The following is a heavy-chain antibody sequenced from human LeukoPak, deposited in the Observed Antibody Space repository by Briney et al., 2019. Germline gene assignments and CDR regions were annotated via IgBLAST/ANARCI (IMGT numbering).Heavy chain of an antibody. V-gene: IGHV1-8*01. CDR2: MNPNSGNT. D-gene: IGHD1-26*01. J-gene: IGHJ4*02. Sequence: GASVKVSCKASGYTFTSYDINWVRQAPGQGLEWMGWMNPNSGNTGYAQKFQGRVTMTRNTSISTAYMELTSLTSEDSAVYYCARSIVGVRKRNDYWGQGTLVTVSS. CDR3: ARSIVGVRKRNDY. CDR1: GYTFTSYD.